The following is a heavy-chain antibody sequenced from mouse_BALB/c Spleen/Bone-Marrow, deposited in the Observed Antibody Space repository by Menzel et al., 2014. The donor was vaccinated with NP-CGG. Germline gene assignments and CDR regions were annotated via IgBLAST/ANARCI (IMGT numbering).Heavy chain of an antibody. CDR3: ARKRNLTGTGFVY. D-gene: IGHD4-1*01. CDR2: INPYSTYS. J-gene: IGHJ3*01. V-gene: IGHV1-7*01. Sequence: QVQLQQSGAELAKPGASVKMSCKASGYTFTNYWMHWIKQRPGQGLEWIGYINPYSTYSEYNQKFRDKATLTADKSSTTAYMQLSSLTSEDSAVYYCARKRNLTGTGFVYWVQGTLVTVSA. CDR1: GYTFTNYW.